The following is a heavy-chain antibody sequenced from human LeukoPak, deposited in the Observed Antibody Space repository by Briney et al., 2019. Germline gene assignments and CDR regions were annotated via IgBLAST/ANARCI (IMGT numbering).Heavy chain of an antibody. CDR3: ARALTETSFYYMDV. CDR1: GYTFIGYY. J-gene: IGHJ6*03. V-gene: IGHV1-2*02. D-gene: IGHD1-7*01. CDR2: INPNSGGK. Sequence: ASVKVSCKASGYTFIGYYIHWVRQAPGLGLEWMEWINPNSGGKSSAQKFQGRLTMTRDSSISTAYMEVTTLRSDDTAVYYCARALTETSFYYMDVWGKGTTVTVSS.